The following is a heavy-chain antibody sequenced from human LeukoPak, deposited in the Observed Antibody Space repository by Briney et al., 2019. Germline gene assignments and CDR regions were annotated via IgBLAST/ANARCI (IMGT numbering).Heavy chain of an antibody. D-gene: IGHD6-13*01. V-gene: IGHV4-59*08. CDR2: IYYSGST. Sequence: SETLSLTCTVSGGSISSYYWSWIRQPPGKGLEWIRYIYYSGSTNYHPSLKSRVNISVDTSKNQFSLKLSSVTAADTAVYYCARQGRRYSSSWYGNPHYYYYYGMDVWGQGTTVTVSS. CDR1: GGSISSYY. J-gene: IGHJ6*02. CDR3: ARQGRRYSSSWYGNPHYYYYYGMDV.